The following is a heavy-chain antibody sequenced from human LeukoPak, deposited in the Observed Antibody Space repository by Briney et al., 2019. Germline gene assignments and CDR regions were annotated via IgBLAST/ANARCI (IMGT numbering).Heavy chain of an antibody. CDR3: ARVQLMGATGAFDI. CDR1: GFAFSDYY. CDR2: ISSSGSTI. D-gene: IGHD1-26*01. J-gene: IGHJ3*02. V-gene: IGHV3-11*01. Sequence: SGGSLRLSCAASGFAFSDYYMSWIRQAPGKGLEWVSYISSSGSTIYYADSVKGRFTISRDNAKNSLYLQMNSLRAEDTVLYYCARVQLMGATGAFDIWGQGTMVTVSS.